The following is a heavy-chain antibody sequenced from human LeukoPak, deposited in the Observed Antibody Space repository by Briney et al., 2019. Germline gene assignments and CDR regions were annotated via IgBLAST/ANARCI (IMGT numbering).Heavy chain of an antibody. D-gene: IGHD6-13*01. V-gene: IGHV3-33*03. CDR3: AKVRQFTAATGTGLDY. J-gene: IGHJ4*02. Sequence: GRSLRLSCAASGFTFSNYGMHWVRQSPGTGLDWVAVIWHDGSIKYYADSVRGRFTISRDNSMNTVYLQMNSLRVEDTAVYYCAKVRQFTAATGTGLDYWGQGTLVTVSS. CDR1: GFTFSNYG. CDR2: IWHDGSIK.